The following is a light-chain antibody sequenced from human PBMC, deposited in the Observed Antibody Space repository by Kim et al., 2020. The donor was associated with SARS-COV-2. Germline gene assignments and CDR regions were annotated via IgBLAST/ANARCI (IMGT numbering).Light chain of an antibody. J-gene: IGLJ1*01. CDR2: RND. V-gene: IGLV1-47*01. CDR1: SSNIGSNY. Sequence: ELTQPPSASGTPGQRVTISCSGSSSNIGSNYVYWYQQLPGTAPKLLIYRNDQRPSGVPDRFSGSKFGTSASLAISGLRSEDEADYYCAAWDDSLSGLFGTGTQLTVL. CDR3: AAWDDSLSGL.